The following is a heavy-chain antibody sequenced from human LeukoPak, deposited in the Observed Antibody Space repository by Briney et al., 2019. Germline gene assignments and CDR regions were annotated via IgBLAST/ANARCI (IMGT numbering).Heavy chain of an antibody. CDR1: GFTFSSYS. CDR3: ARDRTVCGMDV. CDR2: ISSSSSTI. V-gene: IGHV3-48*04. Sequence: GGSLRLSCAASGFTFSSYSMNWVRQAPGKGLEWVSYISSSSSTIYYADSVKGRFTISRDNAKNSLYLQMNSLRAEDTAVYYCARDRTVCGMDVWGQGTTVTVSS. J-gene: IGHJ6*02.